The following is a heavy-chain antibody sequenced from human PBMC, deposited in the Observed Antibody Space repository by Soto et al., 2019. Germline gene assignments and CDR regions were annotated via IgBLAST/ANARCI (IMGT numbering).Heavy chain of an antibody. CDR2: INHSGCT. D-gene: IGHD1-26*01. V-gene: IGHV4-34*01. Sequence: PSETLSLTCAVYGGSFSGYYWSWIRQPPGKGLEWIGEINHSGCTNYNPSLKSRITISVDTSKNQFSLKLNSVTAADTAVYYFARYWSYYGSWGRYYGMDVWGQGTTVTVSS. J-gene: IGHJ6*02. CDR1: GGSFSGYY. CDR3: ARYWSYYGSWGRYYGMDV.